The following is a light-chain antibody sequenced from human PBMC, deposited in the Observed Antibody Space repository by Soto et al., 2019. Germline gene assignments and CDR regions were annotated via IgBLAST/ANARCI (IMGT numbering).Light chain of an antibody. CDR2: RNN. J-gene: IGLJ3*02. Sequence: QSVLTQPPSASGTPGQRVTISCSGSSSNIGSNYVYWYQQLPGTAPKLLIYRNNQRPSGVPDRFSGSKSGNSASLAISGLRSEDEADYYCAAWDDSLTRVFGGGTKLTVL. CDR1: SSNIGSNY. CDR3: AAWDDSLTRV. V-gene: IGLV1-47*01.